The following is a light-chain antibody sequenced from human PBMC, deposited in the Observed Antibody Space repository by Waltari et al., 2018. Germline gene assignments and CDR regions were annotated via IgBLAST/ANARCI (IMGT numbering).Light chain of an antibody. CDR2: DVS. CDR3: SSYKTSVL. CDR1: SSDVGDYNY. J-gene: IGLJ2*01. V-gene: IGLV2-14*03. Sequence: QSALTQPASVSGSPGQSITISCPGSSSDVGDYNYVSWYQQHPDKVPKLIIYDVSHRPSGVSDRFSGSKSGNTASLTISGLQAEDEADYYCSSYKTSVLFGGGTRLTVL.